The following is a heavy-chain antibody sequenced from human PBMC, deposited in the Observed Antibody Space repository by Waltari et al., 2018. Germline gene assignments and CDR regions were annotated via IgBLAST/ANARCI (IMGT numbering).Heavy chain of an antibody. V-gene: IGHV1-69*08. CDR2: IIPIFGTA. Sequence: QVQLVQSGAEVKKPGSSVKVSCKASGGTFSSYAISWVRQAPGQGLEWMGRIIPIFGTANYAQKFQGRVTITADKSTSTAYMELSSLRSEDTAVYYCARGGGTTVTTLPYYYGMDVWGQGTTVTVSS. CDR3: ARGGGTTVTTLPYYYGMDV. CDR1: GGTFSSYA. J-gene: IGHJ6*02. D-gene: IGHD4-17*01.